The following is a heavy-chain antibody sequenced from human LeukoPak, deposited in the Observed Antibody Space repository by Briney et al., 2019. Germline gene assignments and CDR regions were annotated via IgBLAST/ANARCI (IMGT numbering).Heavy chain of an antibody. CDR1: GVTVSNNF. CDR3: ARDPPAVAINTYG. D-gene: IGHD6-19*01. CDR2: IYSGGST. V-gene: IGHV3-66*01. Sequence: PGGSLRLSCAASGVTVSNNFMMWVRQAPWKRLEWVSLIYSGGSTQYADSVKGRFTISRDHSKNTLYLQMNSLRAEDTAVYYCARDPPAVAINTYGWGRGTLVTVSS. J-gene: IGHJ4*02.